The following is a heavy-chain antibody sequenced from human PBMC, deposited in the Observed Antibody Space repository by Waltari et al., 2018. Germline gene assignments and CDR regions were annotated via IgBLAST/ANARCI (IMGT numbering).Heavy chain of an antibody. J-gene: IGHJ4*02. D-gene: IGHD3-10*01. V-gene: IGHV1-46*01. CDR3: ATYGSGRYAHFDH. CDR1: GYSFTRFY. CDR2: IEPRGGGT. Sequence: QVQLVQSGAEVKKPGASVKVSCKASGYSFTRFYIHWVRQAPGQGLGGMGVIEPRGGGTTYAERFQGRVSMTRDTSTSTVHMDLISLTSEDAAVYYCATYGSGRYAHFDHWGQGTLVTVSS.